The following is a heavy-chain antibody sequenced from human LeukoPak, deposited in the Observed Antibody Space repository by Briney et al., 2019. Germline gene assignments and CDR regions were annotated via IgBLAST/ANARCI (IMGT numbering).Heavy chain of an antibody. V-gene: IGHV1-18*01. Sequence: ASVKVSCKASGYTFTSYGISWVRQAPGQGLKWMGWISAYNGNTNYAQKLQGRVTMTTDTSTSTAYMGLRSLRSDDTAVYYCARDPPYSSTFDPWGQGTLVTVSS. CDR3: ARDPPYSSTFDP. J-gene: IGHJ5*02. CDR2: ISAYNGNT. D-gene: IGHD6-13*01. CDR1: GYTFTSYG.